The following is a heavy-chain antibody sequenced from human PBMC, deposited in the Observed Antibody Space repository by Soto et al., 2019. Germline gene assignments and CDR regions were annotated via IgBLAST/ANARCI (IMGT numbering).Heavy chain of an antibody. D-gene: IGHD6-6*01. CDR3: ARGGEYSRSSGWFDT. CDR1: GGSISSYY. J-gene: IGHJ5*02. CDR2: IYYSGST. Sequence: PSETLSLTCTVSGGSISSYYWSWIRQPPGKGLEWIGYIYYSGSTNYNPSLKSRVTISVDTSKNQFSLKLSSVTAADTAVYYCARGGEYSRSSGWFDTWGQGTLVTVSP. V-gene: IGHV4-59*01.